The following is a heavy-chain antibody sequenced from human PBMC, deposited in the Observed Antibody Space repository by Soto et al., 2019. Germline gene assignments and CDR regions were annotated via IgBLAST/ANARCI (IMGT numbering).Heavy chain of an antibody. Sequence: QVQLVQSGTEVKKPGASVKVSCKASGYTFTNYGITWVRQVPGQGLEWVGWIVTYNGNTNSAQKLQGRVTMTTDTSTSTAYMELRSLRSDDTAVYYCARGPQSTGWRGKRFDSWGQGTLVTVSS. V-gene: IGHV1-18*01. D-gene: IGHD6-19*01. J-gene: IGHJ5*01. CDR1: GYTFTNYG. CDR3: ARGPQSTGWRGKRFDS. CDR2: IVTYNGNT.